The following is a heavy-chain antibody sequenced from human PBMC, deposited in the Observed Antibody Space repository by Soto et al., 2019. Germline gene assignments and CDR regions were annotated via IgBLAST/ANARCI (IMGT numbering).Heavy chain of an antibody. J-gene: IGHJ6*02. Sequence: EVPLVESGGGVVQPGGSLRLSCAASGFTFSSYWMHWVRQAPGKGLVWVSRINSDGSSTSYADSVKGRFTISRYNAKNTLYLQMNSLRAEDTAVYYCARELGIQLWLGDYYYYGMDVWGQGTTVPVSS. CDR1: GFTFSSYW. V-gene: IGHV3-74*01. CDR2: INSDGSST. D-gene: IGHD5-18*01. CDR3: ARELGIQLWLGDYYYYGMDV.